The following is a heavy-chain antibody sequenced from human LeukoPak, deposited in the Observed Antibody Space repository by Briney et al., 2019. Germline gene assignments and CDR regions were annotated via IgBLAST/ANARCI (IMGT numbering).Heavy chain of an antibody. CDR2: IYYSGST. Sequence: SQTLSLTCTVSGGSISSGGYYWSWTRQHPGKGLEWIGYIYYSGSTYYNPSLKSRVTISLDTSKNQFSLKLSSVTAADTAVYYCARGAHFRDTAMGFDYWGQGTLVTVSS. D-gene: IGHD5-18*01. J-gene: IGHJ4*02. CDR1: GGSISSGGYY. V-gene: IGHV4-31*03. CDR3: ARGAHFRDTAMGFDY.